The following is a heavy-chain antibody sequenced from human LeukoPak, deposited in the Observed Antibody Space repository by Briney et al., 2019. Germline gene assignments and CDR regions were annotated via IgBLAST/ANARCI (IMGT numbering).Heavy chain of an antibody. CDR2: ISGSGGTT. D-gene: IGHD2-2*01. CDR3: AKDPRYCSSTSCYGDYFDY. CDR1: GFTFTTYT. V-gene: IGHV3-23*01. J-gene: IGHJ4*02. Sequence: GGSLRLSCAASGFTFTTYTMSWVRQAPGKGLAWVSAISGSGGTTYYADSVKGRLTISRDNSKNMLYLQMNSLRAEDTAVYYCAKDPRYCSSTSCYGDYFDYWGQGTLVTVSS.